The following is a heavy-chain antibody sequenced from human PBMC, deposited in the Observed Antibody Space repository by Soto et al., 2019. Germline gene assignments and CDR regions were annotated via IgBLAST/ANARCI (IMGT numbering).Heavy chain of an antibody. CDR3: ARGRGYSGYDLGY. J-gene: IGHJ4*02. CDR2: TYYSGST. D-gene: IGHD5-12*01. Sequence: QVQLQESGPGLVKPSETLSLTCTVSGDSISSYYWNWIRQPPGKGLEWIGYTYYSGSTDYNPSLTSRVTISVDTYKNQFSLKLTSVTAADTAVYYCARGRGYSGYDLGYWGQGTLVTVSS. CDR1: GDSISSYY. V-gene: IGHV4-59*01.